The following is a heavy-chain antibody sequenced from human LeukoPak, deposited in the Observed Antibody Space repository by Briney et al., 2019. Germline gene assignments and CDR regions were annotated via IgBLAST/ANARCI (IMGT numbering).Heavy chain of an antibody. CDR2: SWNSGNI. D-gene: IGHD4-17*01. V-gene: IGHV3-9*01. Sequence: GGSLRLSCAASGFNFDDYAMHWVRQAPGKGLEWVSGSWNSGNIAYADSVKGRFTISRDSAKTSLYLQINNLRAEDTALYYCAKAHDYGDYAGFDYWGQGTLVSVSS. J-gene: IGHJ4*02. CDR1: GFNFDDYA. CDR3: AKAHDYGDYAGFDY.